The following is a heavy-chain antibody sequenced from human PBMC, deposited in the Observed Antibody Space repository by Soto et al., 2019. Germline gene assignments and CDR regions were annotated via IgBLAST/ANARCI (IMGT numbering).Heavy chain of an antibody. CDR3: ARGFYYDSSGYYSSFGY. Sequence: GESLRLSCAASGFTFSSYSMNWVRQAPGKGLEWVSSISSSSSYIYYADSVKGRFTISRDNAKNSLYLQMNSLRAEDTAVYYCARGFYYDSSGYYSSFGYWGQGTLVTVSS. D-gene: IGHD3-22*01. V-gene: IGHV3-21*01. J-gene: IGHJ4*02. CDR1: GFTFSSYS. CDR2: ISSSSSYI.